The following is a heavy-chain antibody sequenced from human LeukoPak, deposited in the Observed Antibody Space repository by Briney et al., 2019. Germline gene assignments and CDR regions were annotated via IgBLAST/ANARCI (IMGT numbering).Heavy chain of an antibody. CDR2: LDESGRP. V-gene: IGHV4-39*07. CDR3: ARDLGGYPFFMDV. J-gene: IGHJ6*03. D-gene: IGHD2-15*01. Sequence: PSETLSLTCSVSGGSIRSGDHHWAWVRQPPGKGLEFIGSLDESGRPYYNPPLKSRVSISGDTSGKQFSLNLTSVTAADTAVYFCARDLGGYPFFMDVWGRGTRSSSP. CDR1: GGSIRSGDHH.